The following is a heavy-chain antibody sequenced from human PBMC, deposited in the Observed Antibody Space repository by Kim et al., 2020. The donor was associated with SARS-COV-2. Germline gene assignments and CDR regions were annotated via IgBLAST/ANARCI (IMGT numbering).Heavy chain of an antibody. V-gene: IGHV3-74*01. D-gene: IGHD4-17*01. Sequence: YADSVKGRFTISRDHAKNTLYLQMNTLGAEDTAVYYCARDGHATVPFDSWGQGTLVTVSS. CDR3: ARDGHATVPFDS. J-gene: IGHJ4*02.